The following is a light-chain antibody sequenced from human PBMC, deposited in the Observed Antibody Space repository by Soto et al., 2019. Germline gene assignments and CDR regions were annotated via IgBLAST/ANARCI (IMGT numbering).Light chain of an antibody. CDR1: QSVDSRY. CDR2: GAS. V-gene: IGKV3-20*01. CDR3: QHFVNSLTWT. Sequence: IVLTQSPGTLPLSPGERASLSCRASQSVDSRYFAWYQQKPGQAPRLLIYGASSRATGVPDRFSGGGSGTGFTLTISRLEPADFAVYYCQHFVNSLTWTFGQGTKVDIK. J-gene: IGKJ1*01.